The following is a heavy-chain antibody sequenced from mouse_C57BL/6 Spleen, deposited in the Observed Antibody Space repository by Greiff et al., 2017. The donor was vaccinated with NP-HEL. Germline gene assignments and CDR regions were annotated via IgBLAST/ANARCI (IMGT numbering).Heavy chain of an antibody. Sequence: QVQLQQPGAELVKPGASVKLSCKASGYTFTSYWMQWVKQRPGQGLEWIGEIDPSAGYTNYNQKFKGKATLTADKSSSTAYMQLGSLTSEDSAVYYCAREQATAYWGQGTLVTVSA. CDR3: AREQATAY. CDR2: IDPSAGYT. V-gene: IGHV1-50*01. J-gene: IGHJ3*01. D-gene: IGHD3-2*02. CDR1: GYTFTSYW.